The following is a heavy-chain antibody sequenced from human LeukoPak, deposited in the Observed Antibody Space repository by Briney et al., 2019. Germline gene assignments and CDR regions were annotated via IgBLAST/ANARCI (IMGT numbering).Heavy chain of an antibody. CDR3: ARGAANIYYYYLDV. CDR2: IYSSGSA. CDR1: GGSIRNSY. Sequence: SETLSLTCPVSGGSIRNSYWSWIRQPAGKGLEWIGRIYSSGSAGYNPSLKSRVTMSVDTSKNQFSLRLDSVTAADTAVYYCARGAANIYYYYLDVWGNGTTVTVSS. J-gene: IGHJ6*03. D-gene: IGHD2-15*01. V-gene: IGHV4-4*07.